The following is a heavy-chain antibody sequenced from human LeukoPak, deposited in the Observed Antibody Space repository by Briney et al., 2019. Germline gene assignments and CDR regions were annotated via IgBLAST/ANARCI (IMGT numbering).Heavy chain of an antibody. Sequence: PGGSLRLSCAVSGFTLSSDWMHWVRHAPGKGLEWVSRMNQDGSDTSYAASVKGRFTISRDNAKNTVYLQMNSLRAEDSAVYYCATVFGYWGQGTLVTVSS. CDR1: GFTLSSDW. CDR2: MNQDGSDT. CDR3: ATVFGY. J-gene: IGHJ4*02. V-gene: IGHV3-74*01.